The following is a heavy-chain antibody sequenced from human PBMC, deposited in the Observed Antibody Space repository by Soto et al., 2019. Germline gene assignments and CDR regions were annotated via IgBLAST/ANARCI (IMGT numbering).Heavy chain of an antibody. V-gene: IGHV4-30-4*01. CDR1: GGSISSGDSY. J-gene: IGHJ6*02. Sequence: SSETLSLTCTVSGGSISSGDSYWSWIRQSPGKGLEWIGYIYYRGSPFYNPSLESRVTISVDTSKNQFSLKLNSVTAADTAVYYCAREGAASYSYYYGTDVWGQGTTVTVSS. D-gene: IGHD3-16*01. CDR3: AREGAASYSYYYGTDV. CDR2: IYYRGSP.